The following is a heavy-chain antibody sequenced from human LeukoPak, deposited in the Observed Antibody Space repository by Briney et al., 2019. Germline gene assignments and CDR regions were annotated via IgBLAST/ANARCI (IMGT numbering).Heavy chain of an antibody. CDR3: ARRNKGLRQQLDY. Sequence: PSETLSLTCAVSGGSFSGYYWSWIRQPPGKGLEWIGEINHSGSTNYNPSLKSRVTISVDTSKNQFSLKLSSVTAADSAVYYCARRNKGLRQQLDYWGQGTLVTVSS. J-gene: IGHJ4*02. CDR2: INHSGST. CDR1: GGSFSGYY. D-gene: IGHD5-12*01. V-gene: IGHV4-34*01.